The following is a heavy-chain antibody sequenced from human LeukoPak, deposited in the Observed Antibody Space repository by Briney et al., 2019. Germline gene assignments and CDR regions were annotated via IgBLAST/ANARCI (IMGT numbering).Heavy chain of an antibody. J-gene: IGHJ4*02. Sequence: PGRSLRLSCAASGFTFSSYAVSWVRQAPGKGLEWVSAISGSGGSTYYADSVKGRFTISRDNSKNTLYLQMNSLRAEDTAVYYCAKAESITMIVVVIPYYFDYWGQGTLVTVSS. CDR3: AKAESITMIVVVIPYYFDY. D-gene: IGHD3-22*01. CDR1: GFTFSSYA. CDR2: ISGSGGST. V-gene: IGHV3-23*01.